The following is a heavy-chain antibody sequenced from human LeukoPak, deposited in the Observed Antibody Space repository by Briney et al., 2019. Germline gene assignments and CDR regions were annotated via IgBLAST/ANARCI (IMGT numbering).Heavy chain of an antibody. D-gene: IGHD2-2*01. J-gene: IGHJ6*03. Sequence: SETLSLTCTVSGGSISSSYYWGWIRRPPGKGLEWIGRIYTSGSTNYNPSLKSRVTMSVDTSKNQFSLKLSSVTAADTAVYYCARDRPGVVVPAAIDYYYYMDVWGKGTTVTVSS. CDR3: ARDRPGVVVPAAIDYYYYMDV. CDR2: IYTSGST. V-gene: IGHV4-4*07. CDR1: GGSISSSYY.